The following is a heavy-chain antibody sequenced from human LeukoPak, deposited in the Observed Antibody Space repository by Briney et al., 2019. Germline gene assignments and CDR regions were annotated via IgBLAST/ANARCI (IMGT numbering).Heavy chain of an antibody. V-gene: IGHV3-23*01. CDR1: GITLSNYG. CDR3: AKRGVVIRVILVGFHKEAYYFDS. Sequence: GGSLRLSCVVSGITLSNYGMSWVRQAPGKGLEWVAGISGRGGGTKYGDSVKGRFTISRDNRKNTLYLQMNSLRAEDTAMYFCAKRGVVIRVILVGFHKEAYYFDSWGQGALVTVSS. CDR2: ISGRGGGT. J-gene: IGHJ4*02. D-gene: IGHD3-22*01.